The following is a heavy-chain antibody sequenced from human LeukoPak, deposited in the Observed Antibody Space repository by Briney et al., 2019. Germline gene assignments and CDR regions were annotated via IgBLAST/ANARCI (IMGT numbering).Heavy chain of an antibody. J-gene: IGHJ4*02. V-gene: IGHV1-8*01. Sequence: ASVKVSCKASGYTFTSYDINWVRQATGQGPEWMGWMSSNSGDTGYAQNFQGRVTMTRDTSISTAYMELSSLRAEDTAVYYCARPKNYYDSSGLHYWGQGTLVTVSS. D-gene: IGHD3-22*01. CDR2: MSSNSGDT. CDR1: GYTFTSYD. CDR3: ARPKNYYDSSGLHY.